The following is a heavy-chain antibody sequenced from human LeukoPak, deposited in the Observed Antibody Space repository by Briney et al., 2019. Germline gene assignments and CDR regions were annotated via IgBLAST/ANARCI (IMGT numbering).Heavy chain of an antibody. CDR2: ISYDGSNK. CDR1: GFTFSSYG. J-gene: IGHJ4*02. CDR3: AKDGGGTDFDY. V-gene: IGHV3-30*18. D-gene: IGHD1-26*01. Sequence: GRSLRLSCAASGFTFSSYGMHWVRQAPGKGLEWVAVISYDGSNKYYADSVKGRFTISRDNSKNTLYLQMNSLRAEDTAVYYCAKDGGGTDFDYWGQGTLVTVSS.